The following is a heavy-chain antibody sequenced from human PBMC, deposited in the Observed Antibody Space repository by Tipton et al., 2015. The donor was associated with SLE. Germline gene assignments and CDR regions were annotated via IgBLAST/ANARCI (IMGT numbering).Heavy chain of an antibody. D-gene: IGHD5-12*01. V-gene: IGHV3-21*01. CDR3: ARGGDIVDYFDL. CDR2: ISSSSSYI. J-gene: IGHJ2*01. Sequence: SLRLSCAASGFTFSSYSMNWVRQAPGKGLEWVSSISSSSSYIYYADSVKGRFTISRDNAKNSLYLQMNSLRAEDTAVYYCARGGDIVDYFDLWGRGTLVTVSS. CDR1: GFTFSSYS.